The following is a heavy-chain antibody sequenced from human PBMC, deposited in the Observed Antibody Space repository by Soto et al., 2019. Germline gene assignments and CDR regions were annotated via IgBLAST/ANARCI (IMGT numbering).Heavy chain of an antibody. CDR2: ISSSGSST. CDR1: GFTFSSYA. CDR3: AADTITWYGGLDYYARDV. V-gene: IGHV3-23*01. D-gene: IGHD6-13*01. Sequence: EVQLLESGGGLVQPGGSLRLSCAASGFTFSSYAMSWVRQAPGKGLEWVSAISSSGSSTYYADSVKGRFTISRDNSKNALYLPMNSLRAEDTAVYLWAADTITWYGGLDYYARDVWGQGTTVTVS. J-gene: IGHJ6*02.